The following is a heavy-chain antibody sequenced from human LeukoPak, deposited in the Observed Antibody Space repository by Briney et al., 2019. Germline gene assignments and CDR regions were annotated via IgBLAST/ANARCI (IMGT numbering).Heavy chain of an antibody. CDR1: GFTFSRYW. D-gene: IGHD5-12*01. Sequence: WGSLRLSCAASGFTFSRYWMSWVRQAPGKGLEWVANIKQDGSEKNYVDSVKGRFTISRDNAKNSLYLQMNSLRAEDTAVYYCARTGSGYDLVGYFDYWGQGTLVTVSS. CDR3: ARTGSGYDLVGYFDY. J-gene: IGHJ4*02. CDR2: IKQDGSEK. V-gene: IGHV3-7*01.